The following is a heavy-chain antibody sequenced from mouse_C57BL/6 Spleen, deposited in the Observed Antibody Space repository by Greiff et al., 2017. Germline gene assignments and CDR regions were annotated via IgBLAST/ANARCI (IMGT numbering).Heavy chain of an antibody. CDR2: INPGSGGT. CDR1: GYAFTNYL. Sequence: LEESGAELVRPGTSVKVSCKASGYAFTNYLIEWVKQRPGQGLEWIGVINPGSGGTNYNEKFKGKATLTADKSSSTAYMQLSSLTSEDSAVYFCARKKDDYDDYYAMDYWGQGTSVTVSS. V-gene: IGHV1-54*01. J-gene: IGHJ4*01. CDR3: ARKKDDYDDYYAMDY. D-gene: IGHD2-4*01.